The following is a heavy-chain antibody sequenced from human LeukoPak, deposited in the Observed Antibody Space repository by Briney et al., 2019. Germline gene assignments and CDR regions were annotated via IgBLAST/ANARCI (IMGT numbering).Heavy chain of an antibody. CDR1: GFTFSSYS. J-gene: IGHJ4*02. Sequence: GGSLRLSCAASGFTFSSYSMNWVRQAPGKGMEWVSVIYSDGSIFYADSVKGRFTISRDNAKNTLYLQMNSLGPEDTAVYYCARGPWDYWGQGTLVTVSS. CDR2: IYSDGSI. CDR3: ARGPWDY. V-gene: IGHV3-53*05.